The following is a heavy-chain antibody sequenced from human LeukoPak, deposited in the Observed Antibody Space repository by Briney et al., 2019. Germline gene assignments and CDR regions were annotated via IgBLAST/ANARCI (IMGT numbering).Heavy chain of an antibody. V-gene: IGHV1-46*01. Sequence: ASVKPSCKAAGHTFTTYYMLWGRQAPGQGLEWMGVINPIGGSTGYAQSFQGRVTFNRNTSISTAYMELSSLRSEDTAVYYCARGLLSFMRSDYSNYWDNWFDPWGQGTLVTVSS. D-gene: IGHD4-11*01. CDR1: GHTFTTYY. CDR2: INPIGGST. CDR3: ARGLLSFMRSDYSNYWDNWFDP. J-gene: IGHJ5*02.